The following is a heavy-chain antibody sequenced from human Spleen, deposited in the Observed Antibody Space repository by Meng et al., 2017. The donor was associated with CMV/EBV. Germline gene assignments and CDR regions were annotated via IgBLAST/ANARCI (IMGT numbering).Heavy chain of an antibody. D-gene: IGHD3-3*01. V-gene: IGHV1-3*01. CDR1: GSTFTVYA. CDR3: ASGPLDGSGYYSDH. CDR2: INAGKGHT. Sequence: SGSTFTVYALHWVRQAPGQRLEWMGWINAGKGHTRFSEKFQGRVNITRDTSASTASMELSSLTFEDTAVYYCASGPLDGSGYYSDHWGQGTLVTVSS. J-gene: IGHJ4*02.